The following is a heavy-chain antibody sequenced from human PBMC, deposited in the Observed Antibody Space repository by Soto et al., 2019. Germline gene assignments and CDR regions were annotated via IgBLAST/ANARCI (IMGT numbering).Heavy chain of an antibody. D-gene: IGHD3-22*01. CDR1: GGSFIGYY. V-gene: IGHV4-34*01. J-gene: IGHJ4*02. CDR2: INHSGST. Sequence: SETLSLTCAFYGGSFIGYYWSWIRQPPGKGLEWIEEINHSGSTNYNPSLKSRVTISVDTSKNQFSLKLSSVTAADTAVYYCARRAGYYYDSSGPEDYWGQGTLVTVSS. CDR3: ARRAGYYYDSSGPEDY.